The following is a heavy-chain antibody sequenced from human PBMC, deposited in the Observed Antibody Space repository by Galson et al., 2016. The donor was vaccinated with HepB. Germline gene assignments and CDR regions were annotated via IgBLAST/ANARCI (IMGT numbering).Heavy chain of an antibody. CDR1: GFTFTSNW. CDR2: INRDGDEK. Sequence: SLRLSCAASGFTFTSNWMNWVRQAPGKGLEWVASINRDGDEKYYVDFVKGRFTISRDNAKNSLYLQMNSLSGEDTAVYYCARGTGMDGGGQGTTVTASS. J-gene: IGHJ6*02. CDR3: ARGTGMDG. V-gene: IGHV3-7*01.